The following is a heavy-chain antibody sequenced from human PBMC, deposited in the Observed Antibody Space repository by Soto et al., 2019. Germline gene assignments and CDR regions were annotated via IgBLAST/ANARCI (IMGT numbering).Heavy chain of an antibody. D-gene: IGHD3-3*01. CDR1: GGSFSGYY. CDR3: ARGRGSVFGFWSGPTAYGMDV. Sequence: SETLSLTCAVYGGSFSGYYCSWIRQPPGKGLEWIGEINHSGSTNYNPSLKSRVTISVDTSKNQSSLKLSSVTAADTAVYYCARGRGSVFGFWSGPTAYGMDVWGQGTTVTVSS. V-gene: IGHV4-34*01. CDR2: INHSGST. J-gene: IGHJ6*02.